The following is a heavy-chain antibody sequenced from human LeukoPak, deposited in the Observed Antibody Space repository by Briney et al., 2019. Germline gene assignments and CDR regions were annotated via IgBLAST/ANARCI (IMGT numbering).Heavy chain of an antibody. D-gene: IGHD6-19*01. CDR1: GYTFTGYY. J-gene: IGHJ4*02. CDR3: ARVFFYSSGNKSNRVDY. Sequence: ASVKVSCKASGYTFTGYYIHWVRQAPGQGLEWMGWINPDSGGTNYAQKFQGRVTMTRDTSIRTAYMELSRLRSDDTAVYYCARVFFYSSGNKSNRVDYWGQGTLVTVSS. CDR2: INPDSGGT. V-gene: IGHV1-2*02.